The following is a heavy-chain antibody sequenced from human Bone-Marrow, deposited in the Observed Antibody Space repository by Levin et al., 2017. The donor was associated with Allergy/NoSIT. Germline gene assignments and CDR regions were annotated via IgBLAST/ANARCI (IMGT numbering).Heavy chain of an antibody. CDR3: ARDRSGYNWNEATQLNWFDP. Sequence: ASVKVSCKASGYTFTGYYMHWVRQAPGQGLEWMGWINPNSGGTNYAQKFQGRVTMTRDTSISTAYMELSRLRSDDTAVYYCARDRSGYNWNEATQLNWFDPWGQGTLVTVSS. V-gene: IGHV1-2*02. CDR1: GYTFTGYY. D-gene: IGHD1-1*01. J-gene: IGHJ5*02. CDR2: INPNSGGT.